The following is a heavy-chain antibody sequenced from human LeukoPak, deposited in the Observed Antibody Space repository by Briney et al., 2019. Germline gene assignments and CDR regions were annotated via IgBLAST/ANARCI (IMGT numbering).Heavy chain of an antibody. V-gene: IGHV1-18*04. D-gene: IGHD3-9*01. CDR2: ISAYNGNT. CDR3: AKLIYYDILTGSVFDAFDI. J-gene: IGHJ3*02. Sequence: ASVKVSCKASGYTFTGHSMYWVRQAPGQGLEWMGWISAYNGNTNYAQKLQGRVTMTTDTSTSTAYMELRSLRSDDTAVYYCAKLIYYDILTGSVFDAFDIWGQGTMVTVSS. CDR1: GYTFTGHS.